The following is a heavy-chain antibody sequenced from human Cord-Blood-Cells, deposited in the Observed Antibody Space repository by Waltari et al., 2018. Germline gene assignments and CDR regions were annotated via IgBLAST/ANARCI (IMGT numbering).Heavy chain of an antibody. V-gene: IGHV3-23*01. J-gene: IGHJ3*02. CDR3: ATHGVGGDDAFDI. CDR2: ISGSGGST. D-gene: IGHD2-15*01. Sequence: EVQLLESGGGLVQPGGSLRLSCAASGFTFGSSAMSWVRQAPGKGLEWVSAISGSGGSTYYADSVKGRFTISRDNSKNTLYLQMNSLRAEDTAVYYCATHGVGGDDAFDIWGQGTMVTVSS. CDR1: GFTFGSSA.